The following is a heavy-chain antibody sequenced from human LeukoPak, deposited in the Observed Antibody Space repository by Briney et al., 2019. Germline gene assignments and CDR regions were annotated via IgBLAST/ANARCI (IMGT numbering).Heavy chain of an antibody. V-gene: IGHV3-48*03. CDR3: ARDGGNSGGYFQH. Sequence: KPGGSLRLSCAASGFTFSSYEMNWVRQAPGKGLEWVSYMSRSGSTIYYADSVKGRFTISRDNAKNSLYLQMNSLRVEDTALYYCARDGGNSGGYFQHWGQGTLVTVSS. D-gene: IGHD4-23*01. CDR1: GFTFSSYE. J-gene: IGHJ1*01. CDR2: MSRSGSTI.